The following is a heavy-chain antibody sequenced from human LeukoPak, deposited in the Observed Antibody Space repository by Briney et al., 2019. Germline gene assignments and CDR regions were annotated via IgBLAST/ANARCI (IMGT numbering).Heavy chain of an antibody. J-gene: IGHJ4*02. V-gene: IGHV4-59*01. CDR1: GGSISSYY. CDR2: IYYSGST. Sequence: PSETLSLTCTVSGGSISSYYWSWIRQPPGKGLEWIGYIYYSGSTNYNPSLKSRGTISVDTSKNQFSLKLSSVTAADTAVYYCARDQPLPDYWGQGTLVTVSS. CDR3: ARDQPLPDY.